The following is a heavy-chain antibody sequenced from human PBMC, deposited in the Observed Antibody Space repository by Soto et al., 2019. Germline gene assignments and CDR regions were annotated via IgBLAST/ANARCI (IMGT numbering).Heavy chain of an antibody. D-gene: IGHD6-19*01. CDR3: VQTTGWPGFDF. J-gene: IGHJ4*02. Sequence: EVQLVESGGGWIQPGGSLRLSCAASGFTVSSKYMTWVCQAPGKGLEWVSVIYGGGTTYYADSVKGRFTISRDNSKNTLSLQVHSLRAEDTAVYYCVQTTGWPGFDFWGQGTLVTVSS. CDR1: GFTVSSKY. CDR2: IYGGGTT. V-gene: IGHV3-53*01.